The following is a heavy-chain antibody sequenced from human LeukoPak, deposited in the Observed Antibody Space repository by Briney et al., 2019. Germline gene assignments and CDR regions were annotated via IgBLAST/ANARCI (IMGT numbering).Heavy chain of an antibody. CDR3: TSRGFRLPLDAFDV. Sequence: SETLSLTCTVSGGPLTSSAYYWVWVRQSPGRGLEWLGSIYNNGDTYYNPSFESRVTIAIETSKNQFSLKMTSATAADTAAYYCTSRGFRLPLDAFDVWGQGTRVAVSS. V-gene: IGHV4-39*01. D-gene: IGHD5-24*01. CDR2: IYNNGDT. J-gene: IGHJ3*01. CDR1: GGPLTSSAYY.